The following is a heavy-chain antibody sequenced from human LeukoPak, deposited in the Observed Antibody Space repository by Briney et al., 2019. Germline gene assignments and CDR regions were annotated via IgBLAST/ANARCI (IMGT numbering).Heavy chain of an antibody. V-gene: IGHV1-46*01. CDR2: INPSGGST. J-gene: IGHJ5*02. Sequence: ASVKVSCKASGYTFTSYYMHWVRQAPGQGLEWMGIINPSGGSTSYAQKFQGRVTMTRDMSTSTVYMELSSLRSEDTAVYYCARRASGGWFDPWGQGTLVTVSS. CDR3: ARRASGGWFDP. CDR1: GYTFTSYY.